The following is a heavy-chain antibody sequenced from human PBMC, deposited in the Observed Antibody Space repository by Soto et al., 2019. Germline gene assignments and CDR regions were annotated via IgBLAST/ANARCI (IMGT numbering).Heavy chain of an antibody. J-gene: IGHJ6*02. V-gene: IGHV3-30*18. CDR3: AKDRPSGSRPYHYGMAV. CDR1: GFTFSSYG. D-gene: IGHD1-26*01. Sequence: GGSLRLSCAASGFTFSSYGMHWVRQAPGKGLEWVAVISYDGSNKYYADSVKGRFTISRDNSKNTLYLQMNSLRAEDTAVYYCAKDRPSGSRPYHYGMAVWGQGTTVTVSS. CDR2: ISYDGSNK.